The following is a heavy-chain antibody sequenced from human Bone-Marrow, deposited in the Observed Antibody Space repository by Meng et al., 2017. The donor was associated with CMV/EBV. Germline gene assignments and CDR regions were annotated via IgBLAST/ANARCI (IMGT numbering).Heavy chain of an antibody. D-gene: IGHD3-3*01. V-gene: IGHV4-59*01. CDR1: GGSISSYY. J-gene: IGHJ6*02. Sequence: SETLSLTCTVPGGSISSYYWSWIRQPPGKGLEWIGYIYYSGSTNYNPSLKSRVTISVDTSKNQFSLKLSSVTAADTAVYYCAREVRDFWSGYYIGWANYYYYGMDVWGQGTTVTVSS. CDR3: AREVRDFWSGYYIGWANYYYYGMDV. CDR2: IYYSGST.